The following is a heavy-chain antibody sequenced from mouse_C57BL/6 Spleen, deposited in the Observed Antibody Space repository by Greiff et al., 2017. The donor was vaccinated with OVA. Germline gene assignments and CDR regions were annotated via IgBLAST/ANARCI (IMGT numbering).Heavy chain of an antibody. CDR2: ISSGGDYI. Sequence: EVQRVESGAGLVKPGGSLKLSCAASGFTFSSYAMSWVRQTPEKRLEWVAYISSGGDYIYYADTVKGRFTISRDNARNTQYLQMSSLKSNDTAMYYYTRRGNYDYDWFAYWGQGTLVTVSA. CDR1: GFTFSSYA. CDR3: TRRGNYDYDWFAY. V-gene: IGHV5-9-1*02. J-gene: IGHJ3*01. D-gene: IGHD2-4*01.